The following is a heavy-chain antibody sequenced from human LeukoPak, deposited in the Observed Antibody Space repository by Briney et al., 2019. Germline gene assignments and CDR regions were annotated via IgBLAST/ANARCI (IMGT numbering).Heavy chain of an antibody. Sequence: ASVKVSCKASGYTFTGYYMHWVRQAPGQGLEWMGWISAYNGNTNYAQKLQGRVTMTTDTSTSTAYMELRSLRSDDTAVYYCARDGAFGELTNWFDPWGQGTLVTVSS. D-gene: IGHD3-10*01. CDR1: GYTFTGYY. CDR2: ISAYNGNT. J-gene: IGHJ5*02. CDR3: ARDGAFGELTNWFDP. V-gene: IGHV1-18*01.